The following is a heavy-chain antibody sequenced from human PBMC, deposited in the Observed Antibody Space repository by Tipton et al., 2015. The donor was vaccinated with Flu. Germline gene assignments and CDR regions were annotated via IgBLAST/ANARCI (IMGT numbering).Heavy chain of an antibody. V-gene: IGHV3-33*01. CDR3: ARDEGVVNYYFGMDV. J-gene: IGHJ6*01. CDR2: IWYDGSNI. CDR1: GFDFSVYG. Sequence: SLRLSCKVSGFDFSVYGMHWVRQAPGKGLEWVAVIWYDGSNIHYTDSVKGRFTISRDNSKNTLYLQMNGLRAEDTAVYYCARDEGVVNYYFGMDVWSQGTTVTVSS.